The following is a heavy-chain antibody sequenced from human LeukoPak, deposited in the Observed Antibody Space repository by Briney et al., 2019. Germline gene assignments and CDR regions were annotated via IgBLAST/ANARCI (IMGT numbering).Heavy chain of an antibody. CDR1: GGSFSGYY. CDR2: INHSGST. J-gene: IGHJ6*03. CDR3: ARGNRGTTPVLGYYYYMDV. V-gene: IGHV4-34*01. Sequence: SETLSLTCAVYGGSFSGYYWSWIRQPPGKGLEWIGEINHSGSTNYNPSLKSRVTISADTSKNQFSLKLSSVTAADTAVYYCARGNRGTTPVLGYYYYMDVWGKGTTVTVSS. D-gene: IGHD1-7*01.